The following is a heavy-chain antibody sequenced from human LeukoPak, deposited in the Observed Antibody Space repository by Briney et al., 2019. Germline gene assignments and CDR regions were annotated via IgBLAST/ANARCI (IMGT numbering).Heavy chain of an antibody. D-gene: IGHD3-3*01. J-gene: IGHJ4*02. CDR2: VYYSGTT. Sequence: SETLSLTCTVSGDPISSHSGYKWNWIRQAPGKGLEWIGYVYYSGTTSYNPSVNSRVTISVDTSKNQFSLKLTSVTAADTAVYYRAREWSAFDYWGQGTLVTVSS. V-gene: IGHV4-61*08. CDR1: GDPISSHSGYK. CDR3: AREWSAFDY.